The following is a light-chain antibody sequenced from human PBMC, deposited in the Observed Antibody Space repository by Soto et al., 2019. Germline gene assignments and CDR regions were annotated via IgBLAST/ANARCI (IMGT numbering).Light chain of an antibody. CDR2: EVT. Sequence: QSALTQPASVSGSPGQSITISCAGTSSDIGGSKYVSWYQQHPGKAPKLIIYEVTYRPSGVSARFSGSKSGNTASLTVSGLQAEDEADYYCSSYTSSGTLYVFGTGTKVTVL. CDR1: SSDIGGSKY. J-gene: IGLJ1*01. V-gene: IGLV2-14*01. CDR3: SSYTSSGTLYV.